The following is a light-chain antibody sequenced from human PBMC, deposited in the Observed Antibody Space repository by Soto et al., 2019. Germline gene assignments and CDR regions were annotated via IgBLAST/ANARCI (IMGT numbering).Light chain of an antibody. CDR1: QSVNSNY. CDR2: GVF. J-gene: IGKJ2*01. CDR3: QHYDGSPRT. Sequence: ETVLTQSPGTVSLSPGERATLSCRTSQSVNSNYLAWYQQKPGQAPRLLIYGVFNRATGIPDRFSGSGYRTDFSLTISGLEPEDSAVYYCQHYDGSPRTFGQGTMLEIK. V-gene: IGKV3-20*01.